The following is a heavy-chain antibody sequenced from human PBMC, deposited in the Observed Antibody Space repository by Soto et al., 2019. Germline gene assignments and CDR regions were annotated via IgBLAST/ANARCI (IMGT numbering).Heavy chain of an antibody. CDR1: GFTFSSYW. J-gene: IGHJ6*03. Sequence: GGSLRLSCAASGFTFSSYWMHWVRQAPGKGLVWVSRINSDGSSTSYADSVKGRFTISRDNAKNSLYLQMNSLRAEDTAVYYCARDSYGSGVYYMDVWGKGTTVTVSS. V-gene: IGHV3-74*01. D-gene: IGHD3-10*01. CDR3: ARDSYGSGVYYMDV. CDR2: INSDGSST.